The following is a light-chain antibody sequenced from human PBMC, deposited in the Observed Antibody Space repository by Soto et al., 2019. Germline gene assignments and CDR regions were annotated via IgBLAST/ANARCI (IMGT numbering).Light chain of an antibody. CDR2: AAS. CDR3: QQANSFPLT. CDR1: QGIRSD. V-gene: IGKV1-6*01. J-gene: IGKJ4*01. Sequence: AIQVTQSPSSLSASVGDRVTITCRASQGIRSDLGWYQQKPGKAPKLLIYAASNLQGEVPSRFSGSGSGTDFTLTISSLQPEDFATYYCQQANSFPLTFGGGTKVDIK.